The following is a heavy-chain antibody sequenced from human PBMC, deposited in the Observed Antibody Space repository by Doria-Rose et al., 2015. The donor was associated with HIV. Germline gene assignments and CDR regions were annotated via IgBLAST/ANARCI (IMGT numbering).Heavy chain of an antibody. V-gene: IGHV2-26*01. J-gene: IGHJ4*02. CDR3: ARIKSSRWYHKYYFDF. CDR2: IFSDDER. Sequence: QITSKESGPVLVKPTETLTLTCTVSGVSLSSPGMGVSWIRQPPVKALEWLANIFSDDERSCKSSLQSRRTISRGTSKSQVVLTMTDMDPVDTATYYCARIKSSRWYHKYYFDFWGQGTLVIVSA. CDR1: GVSLSSPGMG. D-gene: IGHD6-13*01.